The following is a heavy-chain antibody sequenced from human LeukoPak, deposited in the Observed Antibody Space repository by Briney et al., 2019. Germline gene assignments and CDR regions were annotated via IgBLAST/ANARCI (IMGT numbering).Heavy chain of an antibody. D-gene: IGHD3-22*01. CDR2: FYHSGSA. J-gene: IGHJ2*01. Sequence: PSETLSLTCAVSGVSISIGGDYSWSWIRQPPGKGLEWIGYFYHSGSAFYNASLKSRVTISVDTSKNQFFLELSPVTAADTAVYYCARVTTANPYWYFDLWGRGTLVTVSS. CDR3: ARVTTANPYWYFDL. CDR1: GVSISIGGDYS. V-gene: IGHV4-30-2*01.